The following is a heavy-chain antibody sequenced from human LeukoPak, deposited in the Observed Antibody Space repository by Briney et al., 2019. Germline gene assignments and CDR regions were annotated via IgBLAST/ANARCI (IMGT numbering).Heavy chain of an antibody. CDR2: IYSGST. J-gene: IGHJ4*02. D-gene: IGHD3-22*01. V-gene: IGHV3-66*03. Sequence: GGSLRLSCTVSGFTVSSNSMSWVRQAPGKGLEWVSFIYSGSTHYSDSVKGRFTISRDNSKNTLYLQMNSLRAEDTAVYYCAKVPAYYYDSSGYYSGEDYWGQGTLVTVSS. CDR3: AKVPAYYYDSSGYYSGEDY. CDR1: GFTVSSNS.